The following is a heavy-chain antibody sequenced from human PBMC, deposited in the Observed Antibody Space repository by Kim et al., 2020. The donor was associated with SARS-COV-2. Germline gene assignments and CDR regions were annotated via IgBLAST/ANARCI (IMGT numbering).Heavy chain of an antibody. CDR2: ISWDGGST. J-gene: IGHJ1*01. V-gene: IGHV3-43*01. CDR1: GFTFDDYT. D-gene: IGHD3-22*01. Sequence: GGSLRLSCAASGFTFDDYTMHWVRQAPGKGLEWVSLISWDGGSTYYADSVKGRFTISRDNSKNSLYLQMNSLRTEDTALYYCAKVLEPYYYDSSGYYYSLQHWGQGTLVTVSS. CDR3: AKVLEPYYYDSSGYYYSLQH.